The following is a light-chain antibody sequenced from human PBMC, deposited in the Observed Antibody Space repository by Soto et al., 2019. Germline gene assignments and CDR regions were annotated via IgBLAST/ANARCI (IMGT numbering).Light chain of an antibody. Sequence: QSALTQPASVSGSPGQSITISCTGTSSDVGSYNLVSWYQQHPGKVPKLMIYEVTKRPSGVSNRFSGSKSGNTASLKISVLQAEDESDYYFCVYAGSSTFVRFGGVPKLTVL. CDR2: EVT. J-gene: IGLJ2*01. CDR3: CVYAGSSTFVR. CDR1: SSDVGSYNL. V-gene: IGLV2-23*02.